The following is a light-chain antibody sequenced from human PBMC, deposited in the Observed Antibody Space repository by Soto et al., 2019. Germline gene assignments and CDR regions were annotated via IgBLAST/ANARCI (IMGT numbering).Light chain of an antibody. CDR3: QQSYSTPLT. Sequence: DIQMTQSPSSLSASVGDRVTITCRASQSISSYLNWYQQKPGKAPKLLIYAASSLRSGGPSRFSGSGSGTDFTLTISSLQPEDFATYYCQQSYSTPLTFGGGTKVEIK. J-gene: IGKJ4*01. CDR2: AAS. CDR1: QSISSY. V-gene: IGKV1-39*01.